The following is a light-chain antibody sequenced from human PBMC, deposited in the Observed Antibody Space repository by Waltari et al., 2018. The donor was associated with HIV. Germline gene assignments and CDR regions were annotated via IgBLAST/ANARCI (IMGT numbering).Light chain of an antibody. V-gene: IGLV2-11*01. CDR3: CSYAGAYTVI. CDR1: SSDVGSYDS. Sequence: QSALTQPRSVSGSPGQSVTISCTGTSSDVGSYDSVSWYQQHPGKAPKLTIYDVSQRPSGVPDRFSGSKSGDTASLTISGLQGEDEAEYYCCSYAGAYTVILGGGTKLTVL. CDR2: DVS. J-gene: IGLJ2*01.